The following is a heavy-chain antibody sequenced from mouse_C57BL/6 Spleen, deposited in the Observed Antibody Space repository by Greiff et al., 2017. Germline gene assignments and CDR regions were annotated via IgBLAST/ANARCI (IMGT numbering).Heavy chain of an antibody. CDR3: AKGDDDEEGPWFAY. J-gene: IGHJ3*01. D-gene: IGHD2-4*01. CDR1: GFPFTSYG. V-gene: IGHV2-3*01. CDR2: IWGDGST. Sequence: QVQLKESGPGLVAPSQSLSITCTVSGFPFTSYGVSWVRQPPGKGLEWLGVIWGDGSTNYHSALISRLSISKDNSKSQVFLKLNSLQTDDSATYYCAKGDDDEEGPWFAYWGQATLVTASA.